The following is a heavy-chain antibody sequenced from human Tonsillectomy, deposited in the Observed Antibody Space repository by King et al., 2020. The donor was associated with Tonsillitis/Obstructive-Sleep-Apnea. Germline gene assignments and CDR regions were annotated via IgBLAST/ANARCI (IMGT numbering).Heavy chain of an antibody. J-gene: IGHJ3*02. V-gene: IGHV3-73*01. CDR2: IRSKANSYAT. D-gene: IGHD6-19*01. Sequence: EVQLVESGGGLVQPGGSLKLSCAASGFTFSGSAMHWVRQASGKGLEWVGRIRSKANSYATAYAASVKGRFTISRDDSKNTAYLQMNSLKTEDTAVYYCTTTGIAVAGKYAFDIWGQGTMVTVSS. CDR3: TTTGIAVAGKYAFDI. CDR1: GFTFSGSA.